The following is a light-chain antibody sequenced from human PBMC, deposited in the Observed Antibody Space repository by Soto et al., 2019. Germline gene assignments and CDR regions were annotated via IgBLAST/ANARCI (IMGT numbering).Light chain of an antibody. Sequence: QSALTQPASVSGSPGQSITISCTGTSSDVGGYNYVSWYQQHPGKAPKLMIYDVSNRPSGVSNRFSGSKSGNTASLTISGLQAEDEADYYCSSYTSSSTPVHVFGTVTKVTDL. CDR3: SSYTSSSTPVHV. J-gene: IGLJ1*01. CDR1: SSDVGGYNY. V-gene: IGLV2-14*01. CDR2: DVS.